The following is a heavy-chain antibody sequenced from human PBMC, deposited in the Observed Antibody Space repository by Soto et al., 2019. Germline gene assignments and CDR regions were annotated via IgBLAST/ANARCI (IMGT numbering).Heavy chain of an antibody. Sequence: SETLSLTCAVSAYSISSGHYWGWIRQPPGKGLDWIGSIYHSGDTYYNPSLKRRVTISVDTSKNQFSLKLNSVTAADSGVYYCARGDFSEACRWDVWGQGTKVT. CDR1: AYSISSGHY. CDR3: ARGDFSEACRWDV. CDR2: IYHSGDT. D-gene: IGHD3-3*01. V-gene: IGHV4-38-2*01. J-gene: IGHJ6*02.